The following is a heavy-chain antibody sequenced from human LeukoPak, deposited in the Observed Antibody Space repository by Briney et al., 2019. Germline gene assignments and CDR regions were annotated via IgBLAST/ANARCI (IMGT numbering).Heavy chain of an antibody. CDR2: IYAGDSDT. D-gene: IGHD3-10*01. CDR3: ARGGTMVRGGIYYFDY. J-gene: IGHJ4*02. CDR1: GYTFTTYW. Sequence: GESLRISCKGSGYTFTTYWIGWVRQMPGKGLEWMGIIYAGDSDTRYSPSFQGQVTSSADKSISTAYLQWSGLKASDTAMYYCARGGTMVRGGIYYFDYWGQGTLVTVSS. V-gene: IGHV5-51*01.